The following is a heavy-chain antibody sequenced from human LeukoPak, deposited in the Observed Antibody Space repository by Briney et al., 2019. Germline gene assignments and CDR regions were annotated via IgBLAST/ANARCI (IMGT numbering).Heavy chain of an antibody. CDR3: ATDVGAD. Sequence: GGSLRLSCAASGFTFSSSWMTWVRQTPGKGLEWVANIKEDGSEKYYVDSVRGRFTISRDNAKNSLYLQMNSLRAEDTALYYCATDVGADWGQGTLVTVSS. V-gene: IGHV3-7*01. CDR1: GFTFSSSW. CDR2: IKEDGSEK. J-gene: IGHJ4*02.